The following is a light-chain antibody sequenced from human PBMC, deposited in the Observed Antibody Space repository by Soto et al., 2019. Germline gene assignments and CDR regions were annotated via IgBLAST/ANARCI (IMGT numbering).Light chain of an antibody. CDR1: QSVSSSY. CDR3: QQYNNCPRT. V-gene: IGKV3-20*01. Sequence: ETVLTLSPGNLSLSPGENATLSCSTSQSVSSSYLASYQQKLGQAPRLLIYDASNSATGIPARFSGSGSGTDFTLTISSLQSEDFAIYYCQQYNNCPRTFGQGTKVDIK. CDR2: DAS. J-gene: IGKJ1*01.